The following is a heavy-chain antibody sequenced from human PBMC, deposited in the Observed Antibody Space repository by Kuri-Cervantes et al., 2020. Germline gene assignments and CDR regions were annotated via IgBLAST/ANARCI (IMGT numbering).Heavy chain of an antibody. CDR3: ARALASGSYFGAFDI. CDR2: ISAYNGNT. J-gene: IGHJ3*02. V-gene: IGHV1-18*01. Sequence: ASVKVSCKASGYTFTSYGISWVRQAPGQGLEWMGWISAYNGNTNYAQKLQGRVTMTTDTSTSTAYMELRSLRSDDTAVYYCARALASGSYFGAFDIWGQGTMVTVSS. D-gene: IGHD1-26*01. CDR1: GYTFTSYG.